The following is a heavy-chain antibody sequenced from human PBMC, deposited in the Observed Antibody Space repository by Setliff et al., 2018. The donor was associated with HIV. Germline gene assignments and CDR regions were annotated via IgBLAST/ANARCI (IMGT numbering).Heavy chain of an antibody. CDR1: GYTFTSYG. J-gene: IGHJ4*02. CDR3: ARWLRKDHGYSSSWPLGY. D-gene: IGHD6-13*01. V-gene: IGHV1-18*01. Sequence: ASVKVSCKASGYTFTSYGISWVRQAPGQGLEWMGWISAYNGHTNYAQKFQGRVTMTTDTSTSTAYMELKSLRSDDTAVYYCARWLRKDHGYSSSWPLGYWGQGTLVTVSS. CDR2: ISAYNGHT.